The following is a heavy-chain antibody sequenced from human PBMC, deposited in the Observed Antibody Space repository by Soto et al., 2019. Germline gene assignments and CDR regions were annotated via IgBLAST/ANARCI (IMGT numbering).Heavy chain of an antibody. D-gene: IGHD6-13*01. V-gene: IGHV4-34*01. J-gene: IGHJ3*02. CDR1: GGSFSGYY. CDR2: INHSGST. Sequence: SETLSLTCAVYGGSFSGYYWSWIRQPPGKGLEWIGEINHSGSTNYNPSLKSRVTISVDTSKNQFSLKLSSVTAADTAVYYCARGREQLKAFDIWGQGTMVTVSS. CDR3: ARGREQLKAFDI.